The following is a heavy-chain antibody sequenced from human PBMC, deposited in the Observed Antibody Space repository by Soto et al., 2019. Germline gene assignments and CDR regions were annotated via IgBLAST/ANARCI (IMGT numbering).Heavy chain of an antibody. CDR3: ATGGFCSGGSCPGYFFYYYGMNV. CDR1: GFSLNNYG. J-gene: IGHJ6*02. CDR2: ISNNGSNS. V-gene: IGHV3-30*03. Sequence: QVQLVESGGGVVQPGTSLRLSCAASGFSLNNYGMNWVRQAPGKGLEWVAVISNNGSNSYYVDSVRGRFTISRDNSKNTLHLQLNSLRPADTAVYYCATGGFCSGGSCPGYFFYYYGMNVWGQGTTVTVSS. D-gene: IGHD2-15*01.